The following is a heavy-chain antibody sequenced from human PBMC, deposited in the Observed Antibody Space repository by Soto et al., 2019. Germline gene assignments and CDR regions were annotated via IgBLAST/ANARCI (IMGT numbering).Heavy chain of an antibody. J-gene: IGHJ4*02. CDR2: ISAYNGNT. CDR3: AKVRGVNGVWSNFDY. D-gene: IGHD2-8*01. CDR1: GYTFSNYG. Sequence: GASVKVSCKTSGYTFSNYGINWVRQAPGQGLEWMGWISAYNGNTNFAQKLQGRVSLTTDTSSTTAYMELRSLRAEDTAVYYCAKVRGVNGVWSNFDYWGQGTLVTVSS. V-gene: IGHV1-18*01.